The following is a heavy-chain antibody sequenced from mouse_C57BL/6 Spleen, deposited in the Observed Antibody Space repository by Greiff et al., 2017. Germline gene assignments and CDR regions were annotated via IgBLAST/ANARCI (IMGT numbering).Heavy chain of an antibody. V-gene: IGHV1-59*01. J-gene: IGHJ3*01. CDR2: IDPSDSYT. CDR1: GYTFTSYW. Sequence: QVHVKQPGAELVRPGTSVKLSCKASGYTFTSYWMHWVKQRPGQGLEWIGVIDPSDSYTNYNQKFKGKATLTVDTSSSTAYMQTSSLTSEDSAVYDCARPGYYSNYGAWFAYWGQGTLVTVSA. D-gene: IGHD2-5*01. CDR3: ARPGYYSNYGAWFAY.